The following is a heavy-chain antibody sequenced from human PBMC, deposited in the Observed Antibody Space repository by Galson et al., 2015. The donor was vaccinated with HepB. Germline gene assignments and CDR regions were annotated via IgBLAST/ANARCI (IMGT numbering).Heavy chain of an antibody. CDR1: GFTFYGYG. D-gene: IGHD5-18*01. CDR2: IWSDGSQK. CDR3: AREGSGIHLWSFDS. V-gene: IGHV3-33*08. J-gene: IGHJ4*02. Sequence: SLRLSCAASGFTFYGYGMHWVRQAPGKGLEWVAVIWSDGSQKYYADSVRGRFTISRDNSKSTLYLQVNSLRVEDTAPYFCAREGSGIHLWSFDSWGQGTPVTVSS.